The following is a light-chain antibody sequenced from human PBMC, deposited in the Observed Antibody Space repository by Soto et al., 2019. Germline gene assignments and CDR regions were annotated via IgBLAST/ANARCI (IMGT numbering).Light chain of an antibody. J-gene: IGKJ2*01. V-gene: IGKV3-20*01. CDR1: QSVSSSY. CDR2: GAS. Sequence: EIVLTQSPGTLSLSPGERATLSCRASQSVSSSYLAWYQQRSGQAPRLLIHGASSRATGIPDRFSGSGSGTDFTLTISRLEPEDFAVYYCQQYGSSPNTFGQGTKLEIK. CDR3: QQYGSSPNT.